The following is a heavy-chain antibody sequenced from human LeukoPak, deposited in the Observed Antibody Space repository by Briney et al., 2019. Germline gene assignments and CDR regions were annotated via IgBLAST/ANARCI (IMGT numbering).Heavy chain of an antibody. CDR3: ARFRPDTNPSDC. V-gene: IGHV4-59*08. Sequence: PSETLSLTCTVSRGTISGYYWSWILQPPGQGLEWIGFVHYSGNTKYNPSLQSQGTMSVDTAKNQFTLKLFSVTAADTAVYYCARFRPDTNPSDCWGEGTLVTV. J-gene: IGHJ4*02. CDR1: RGTISGYY. D-gene: IGHD1-14*01. CDR2: VHYSGNT.